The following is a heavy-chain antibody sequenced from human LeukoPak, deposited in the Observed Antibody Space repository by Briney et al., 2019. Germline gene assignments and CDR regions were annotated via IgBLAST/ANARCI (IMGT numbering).Heavy chain of an antibody. V-gene: IGHV4-34*01. CDR1: GGSFSGYY. CDR2: INHSGST. J-gene: IGHJ4*02. Sequence: SETLSLTCAVYGGSFSGYYWSWIRQPPGKGLEWIGEINHSGSTNYNPSLKSRVTISVDTSKNQFSLKLSSVTAADTAEYYCANGGYDSSGYYSDYWGQGTLVTVSS. CDR3: ANGGYDSSGYYSDY. D-gene: IGHD3-22*01.